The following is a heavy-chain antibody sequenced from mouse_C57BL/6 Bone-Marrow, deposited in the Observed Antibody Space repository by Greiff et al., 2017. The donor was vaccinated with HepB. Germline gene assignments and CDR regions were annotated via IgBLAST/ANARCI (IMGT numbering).Heavy chain of an antibody. Sequence: QVQLKQSGAELAKPGASVKLSCKASGYTFTSYWIHWIGYINPSSGYTKYNQKFKDKATLTADKSSSTAYMQLSSLTYEDSAVYYCAREGIYDGYYGLYYFDYWGQGTTLTVSS. V-gene: IGHV1-7*01. CDR3: AREGIYDGYYGLYYFDY. J-gene: IGHJ2*01. D-gene: IGHD2-3*01. CDR1: GYTFTSYW. CDR2: INPSSGYT.